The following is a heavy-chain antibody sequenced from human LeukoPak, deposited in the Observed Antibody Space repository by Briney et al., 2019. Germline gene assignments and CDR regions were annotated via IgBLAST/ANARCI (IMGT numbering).Heavy chain of an antibody. Sequence: PGRSLRLSCAASGFTFSSYGMHWVRQAPGKGLEWVAVIWYDGSNKYYADSVKGRFTISRDNSKNTLYLQMNSLRAEDTAVYYCARDIHGRDSPYYYGMDVWGRGTTVTVSS. V-gene: IGHV3-33*01. CDR3: ARDIHGRDSPYYYGMDV. D-gene: IGHD5-18*01. CDR1: GFTFSSYG. CDR2: IWYDGSNK. J-gene: IGHJ6*02.